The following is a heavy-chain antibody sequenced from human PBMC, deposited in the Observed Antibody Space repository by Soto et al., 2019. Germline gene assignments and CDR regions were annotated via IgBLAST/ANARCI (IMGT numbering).Heavy chain of an antibody. D-gene: IGHD3-9*01. CDR3: AREDDTTGHYSWFDP. J-gene: IGHJ5*02. CDR1: GFTVDSFT. CDR2: FVPMFGSA. Sequence: GASVKVSCKPSGFTVDSFTFSCVRQAPGQGLEWMGGFVPMFGSASVAQRFQGRVRITADASTGTGYMELSDLRSDDSAIYYCAREDDTTGHYSWFDPWGPGTLVTVSS. V-gene: IGHV1-69*13.